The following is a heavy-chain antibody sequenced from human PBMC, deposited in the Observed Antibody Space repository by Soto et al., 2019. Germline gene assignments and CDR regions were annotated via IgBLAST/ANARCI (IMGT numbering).Heavy chain of an antibody. CDR2: MSYDGTNE. CDR1: GFTFSSYA. V-gene: IGHV3-30*04. CDR3: ARKWGTYSSASLDY. Sequence: VQLLESGGGLGQPGGSLRLSCAASGFTFSSYAMTWVRQAPGQGLEWVAVMSYDGTNEYYADSVKGRFTISRDNSKSTVYLQMNSLTPEDTALYYCARKWGTYSSASLDYWGLGTLVTVSS. D-gene: IGHD6-19*01. J-gene: IGHJ4*02.